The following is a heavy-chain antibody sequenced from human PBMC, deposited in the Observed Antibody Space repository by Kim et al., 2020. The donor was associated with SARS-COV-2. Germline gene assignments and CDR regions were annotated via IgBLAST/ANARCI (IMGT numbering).Heavy chain of an antibody. CDR1: GCAFSSYG. J-gene: IGHJ4*02. CDR3: ARGWSPGGDASGGYFAY. Sequence: SVKVSCKASGCAFSSYGISWVRQAPGQGPEWMGGINPLCGTPNYAQKFQGRVTITADESTSTAYMELRSLKSDDTAVYYCARGWSPGGDASGGYFAYWGQGTLVTVSS. D-gene: IGHD3-10*01. CDR2: INPLCGTP. V-gene: IGHV1-69*13.